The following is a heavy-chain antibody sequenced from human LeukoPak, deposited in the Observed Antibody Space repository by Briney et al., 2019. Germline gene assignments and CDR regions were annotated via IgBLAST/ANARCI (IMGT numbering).Heavy chain of an antibody. CDR2: ISSSSSYI. CDR3: ARGLMVRGVIITQNFRNWYFDL. Sequence: GGSLRLSCAASGFTFSSYSMNWVRQAPGKGLEWVSSISSSSSYIYYADSVKGRFTISRDNSKNTLYLQMNSLRAEDTAVYYCARGLMVRGVIITQNFRNWYFDLWGRGTLVTVSS. J-gene: IGHJ2*01. D-gene: IGHD3-10*01. CDR1: GFTFSSYS. V-gene: IGHV3-21*01.